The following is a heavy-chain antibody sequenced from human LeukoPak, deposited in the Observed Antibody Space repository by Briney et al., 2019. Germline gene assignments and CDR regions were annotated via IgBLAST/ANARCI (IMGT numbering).Heavy chain of an antibody. CDR1: GYTFTSYD. J-gene: IGHJ6*03. CDR2: MNPNSGNT. D-gene: IGHD6-13*01. Sequence: ASVKVSCKASGYTFTSYDINWVRQATGQGLEWMGWMNPNSGNTGYAQKFQGRVTVTRNTSISTAYMELSSLRSEDTAVYYCARHGEIAAAGYYYYYMDVWGKGTTVTVSS. CDR3: ARHGEIAAAGYYYYYMDV. V-gene: IGHV1-8*01.